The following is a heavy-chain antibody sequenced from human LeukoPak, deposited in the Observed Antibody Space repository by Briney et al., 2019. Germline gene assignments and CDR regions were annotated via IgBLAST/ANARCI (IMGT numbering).Heavy chain of an antibody. Sequence: QPGRSLRLSCAASGFTFSSYGMDWVRQAPGKGLEWVAVISYDGSNKYYADSVKGRFTISRDNSKNTLYLQMNSLRAEDTAVYYCAKESAGYCSGGSCLGLDYWGQGTLVTVSS. D-gene: IGHD2-15*01. CDR1: GFTFSSYG. J-gene: IGHJ4*02. CDR2: ISYDGSNK. V-gene: IGHV3-30*18. CDR3: AKESAGYCSGGSCLGLDY.